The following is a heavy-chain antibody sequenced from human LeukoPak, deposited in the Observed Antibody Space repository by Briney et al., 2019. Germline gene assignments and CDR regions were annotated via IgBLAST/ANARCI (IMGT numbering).Heavy chain of an antibody. Sequence: GGSLRLSCAASGFTFSNYNMNWVRQAPGKGLEWVSYISSSGSSIEYADSVKGRFTISRDDARNSLYLQMNGLRAEDTAVYYCARGVPYDSWSGPHYSDYWGQGTLVTVSS. CDR1: GFTFSNYN. D-gene: IGHD3-3*01. J-gene: IGHJ4*02. CDR2: ISSSGSSI. V-gene: IGHV3-48*01. CDR3: ARGVPYDSWSGPHYSDY.